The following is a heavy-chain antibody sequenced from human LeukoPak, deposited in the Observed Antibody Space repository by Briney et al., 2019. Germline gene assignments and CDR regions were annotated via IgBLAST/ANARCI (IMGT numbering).Heavy chain of an antibody. CDR3: AELGITMIGGV. J-gene: IGHJ6*04. D-gene: IGHD3-10*02. Sequence: TGGSLRLSCAASGFTFSQYWMSWVRQTPGKGLEWVANIKDDGSNIYYVDSVKGRFTISRDNAKNSLSLQMNSLRAEDTAVYYCAELGITMIGGVWGKGTTVTISS. V-gene: IGHV3-7*01. CDR1: GFTFSQYW. CDR2: IKDDGSNI.